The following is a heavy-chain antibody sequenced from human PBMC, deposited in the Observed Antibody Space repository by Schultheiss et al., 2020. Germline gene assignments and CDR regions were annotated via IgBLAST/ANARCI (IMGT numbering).Heavy chain of an antibody. J-gene: IGHJ6*02. CDR1: GFTFSSYG. CDR3: TRQENERYDILTYYYYGMDV. D-gene: IGHD3-9*01. Sequence: GGSLRLSCAASGFTFSSYGMHWVRQAPGKGLEWVAVIWYDGSNKYYADSVKGRFTISRDNSKNTLYLQMNSLKTEDTAVYYCTRQENERYDILTYYYYGMDVWGQGTTVTVSS. V-gene: IGHV3-33*01. CDR2: IWYDGSNK.